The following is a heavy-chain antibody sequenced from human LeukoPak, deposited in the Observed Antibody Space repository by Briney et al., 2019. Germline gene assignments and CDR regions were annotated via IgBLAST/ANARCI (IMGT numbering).Heavy chain of an antibody. CDR1: GFTFSTYS. Sequence: AGSLRLSCAASGFTFSTYSMNWVRQAPGKGLEWVSAISYSSSYKYYAVAVKGRFTISRDNAKNSLYLQMNSLRADETAVYYCARERLSDSSGYDGNRAFDIWGQGTMVTVSS. CDR3: ARERLSDSSGYDGNRAFDI. J-gene: IGHJ3*02. V-gene: IGHV3-21*01. D-gene: IGHD3-22*01. CDR2: ISYSSSYK.